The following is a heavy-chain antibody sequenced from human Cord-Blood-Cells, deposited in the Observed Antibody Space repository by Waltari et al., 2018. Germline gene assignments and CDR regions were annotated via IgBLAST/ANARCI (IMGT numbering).Heavy chain of an antibody. J-gene: IGHJ2*01. Sequence: QVQLQESGPGLVKPSPTLSLTCTVPGGPISSGDYYWSWIRQPPGKGLEWIGYIYYSGSTYYNPSLKSRVTISVDTSKNQFSLKLSSVTAADTAVYYCARDIATYSVWGYFDLWGRGTLVTVSS. CDR2: IYYSGST. CDR1: GGPISSGDYY. CDR3: ARDIATYSVWGYFDL. D-gene: IGHD1-26*01. V-gene: IGHV4-30-4*08.